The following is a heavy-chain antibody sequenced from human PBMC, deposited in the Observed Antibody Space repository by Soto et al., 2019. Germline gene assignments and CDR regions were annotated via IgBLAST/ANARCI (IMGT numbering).Heavy chain of an antibody. CDR1: GYAFTTYG. Sequence: QVHLVQSGAEVKKPGASVKVSCKGSGYAFTTYGITWVRQAPGQGLEWMGWISAHKGNTNYAQKLQGRVTVIRDTASSTAYMELSSLRSDDTAVYYCARGRYGDYWGQGARVTVSS. D-gene: IGHD1-1*01. CDR3: ARGRYGDY. CDR2: ISAHKGNT. V-gene: IGHV1-18*01. J-gene: IGHJ4*02.